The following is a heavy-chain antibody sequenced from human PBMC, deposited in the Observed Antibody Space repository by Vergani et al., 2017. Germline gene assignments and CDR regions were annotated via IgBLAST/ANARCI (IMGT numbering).Heavy chain of an antibody. CDR2: IHYSGST. Sequence: QVQLQESGPGLVKPSETLSLTCTVSGGSISSYYWSWIRQPPGKGLEWIGYIHYSGSTNYNPSLKSRVTISVDTSKNQFSLKLSSVTAADTAVYYCARESQQLVRDDAFDIWGQGTMVTVSS. J-gene: IGHJ3*02. CDR3: ARESQQLVRDDAFDI. D-gene: IGHD6-13*01. CDR1: GGSISSYY. V-gene: IGHV4-59*01.